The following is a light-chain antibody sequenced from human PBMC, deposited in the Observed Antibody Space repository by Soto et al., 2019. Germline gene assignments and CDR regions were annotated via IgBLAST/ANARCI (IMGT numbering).Light chain of an antibody. V-gene: IGLV2-23*02. CDR2: EVS. J-gene: IGLJ3*02. Sequence: QSALTQPASVSGSPGQSITISCTGTSSDVGSYNLVSWYQQHPGKAHKLMIYEVSKRHSGVSNRFAGSKSGNTASLTIAGLQAEDEADNYCCSDAGSSLNWVFGGGTKLAVL. CDR3: CSDAGSSLNWV. CDR1: SSDVGSYNL.